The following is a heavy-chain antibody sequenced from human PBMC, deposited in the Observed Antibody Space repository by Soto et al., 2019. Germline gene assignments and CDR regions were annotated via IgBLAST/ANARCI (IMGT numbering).Heavy chain of an antibody. CDR1: GFTFSSYG. CDR3: AKDPYSSATYYFDD. V-gene: IGHV3-30*18. Sequence: PGGSLRLSCAASGFTFSSYGMHWVRQAPGKGLEWVAVISYDGSNKYYADSVKGRFTISRDNSKNTLYLQMNSLRAEDTAVYYWAKDPYSSATYYFDDWGQGTMGTVSS. CDR2: ISYDGSNK. J-gene: IGHJ4*02. D-gene: IGHD6-25*01.